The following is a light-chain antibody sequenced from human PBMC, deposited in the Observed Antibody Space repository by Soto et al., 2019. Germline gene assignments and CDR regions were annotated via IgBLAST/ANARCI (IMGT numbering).Light chain of an antibody. Sequence: DIQMTQSPSSLSASVGDRITITCQASQDISDSLNWYQQKPGRAPNLLIYDASNLETGVPSRFSGSGSGTDFTFTITGLQHEDIATYYCHQSTNPPLTLGGGTKVDIK. CDR2: DAS. J-gene: IGKJ4*01. CDR1: QDISDS. V-gene: IGKV1-33*01. CDR3: HQSTNPPLT.